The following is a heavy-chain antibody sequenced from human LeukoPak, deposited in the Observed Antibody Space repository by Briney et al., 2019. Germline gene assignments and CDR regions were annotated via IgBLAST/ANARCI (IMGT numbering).Heavy chain of an antibody. D-gene: IGHD2-2*01. CDR3: ARHCSSTSCYWRPMPRYYYYGMDV. Sequence: QAPXXXXEXXGWXSAYNGNTXYAQKLQGRVTMTRNTSIRTAYMELSSLRSEDTAVYYCARHCSSTSCYWRPMPRYYYYGMDVWGQGTTVTVSS. CDR2: XSAYNGNT. V-gene: IGHV1-8*01. J-gene: IGHJ6*02.